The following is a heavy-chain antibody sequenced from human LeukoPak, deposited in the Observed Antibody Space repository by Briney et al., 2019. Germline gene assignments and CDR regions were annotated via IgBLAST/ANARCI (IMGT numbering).Heavy chain of an antibody. D-gene: IGHD6-19*01. V-gene: IGHV3-21*01. CDR1: GFTFSSYS. J-gene: IGHJ4*02. CDR3: ARAYAGYSSGCSLY. Sequence: GGSLRLSCAASGFTFSSYSMNWVRQAPGKGLGWVSSISSSSSYIYYADSVKGRFTISRDNAKNSLYLQMTSLRAEGTAVYYCARAYAGYSSGCSLYWGQGTLVTVSS. CDR2: ISSSSSYI.